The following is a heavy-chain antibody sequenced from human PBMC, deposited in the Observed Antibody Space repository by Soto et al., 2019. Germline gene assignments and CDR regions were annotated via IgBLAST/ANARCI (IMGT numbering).Heavy chain of an antibody. Sequence: GALRLSCAASGIIFSGYGMHWVRQAPGKGLEWVAVIRFDGSNIYYADSVKGRFTISRDNSKNTLYLQMNSLRVEDTAVYYCVRDGVGATVFFGYFDYWGQGALVTVSS. V-gene: IGHV3-33*01. CDR2: IRFDGSNI. CDR3: VRDGVGATVFFGYFDY. D-gene: IGHD1-26*01. CDR1: GIIFSGYG. J-gene: IGHJ4*02.